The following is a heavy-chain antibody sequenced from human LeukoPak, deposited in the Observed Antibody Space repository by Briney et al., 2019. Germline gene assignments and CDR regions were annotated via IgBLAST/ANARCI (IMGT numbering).Heavy chain of an antibody. D-gene: IGHD3-3*01. CDR2: VHLDGRT. J-gene: IGHJ4*02. CDR1: GGSISSPNHD. Sequence: PSETLSLTCSVSGGSISSPNHDWAWIRQPPGKGLEWIGEVHLDGRTDYNPSLESRLTMSVDVSENQVSLKLTSVTAADTAVYYCAREGGFYRPLDYSGQGTLVTVSS. V-gene: IGHV4-39*07. CDR3: AREGGFYRPLDY.